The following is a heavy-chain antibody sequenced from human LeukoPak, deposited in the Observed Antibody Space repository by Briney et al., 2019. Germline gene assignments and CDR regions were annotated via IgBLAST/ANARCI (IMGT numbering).Heavy chain of an antibody. J-gene: IGHJ3*02. CDR2: IYYSGIT. D-gene: IGHD1-26*01. CDR1: GGSISSYY. V-gene: IGHV4-59*01. CDR3: ARAGRWEGRPHAFDI. Sequence: PSETLSLTCTVSGGSISSYYWNWIRQPPGKGLEWIGYIYYSGITNYNPSLKSRVTISVDTSKSQFSLKLSSVAAADTALYCCARAGRWEGRPHAFDIWGQGTMVTVSS.